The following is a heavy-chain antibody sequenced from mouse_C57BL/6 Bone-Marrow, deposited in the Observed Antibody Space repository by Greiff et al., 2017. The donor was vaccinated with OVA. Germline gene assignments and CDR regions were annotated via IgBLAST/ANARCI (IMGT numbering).Heavy chain of an antibody. V-gene: IGHV5-6*01. CDR1: GFTFSSYG. CDR3: ARHAP. J-gene: IGHJ3*01. CDR2: ISSGGSYT. Sequence: EVMLVESGGDLVKPGGSLKLSCAASGFTFSSYGMSLVRQTPDKRLEWVATISSGGSYTYYPDSVKGRFTISRDNAKNTLYLQMSSLKSEDTAMYYCARHAPWGRGTRVTVSA.